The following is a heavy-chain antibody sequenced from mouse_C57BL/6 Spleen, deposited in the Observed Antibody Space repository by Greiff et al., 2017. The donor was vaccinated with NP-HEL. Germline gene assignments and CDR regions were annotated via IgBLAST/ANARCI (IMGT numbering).Heavy chain of an antibody. D-gene: IGHD1-1*01. V-gene: IGHV6-3*01. CDR3: TVDYGSSYGDAMDY. J-gene: IGHJ4*01. Sequence: EVKVEESGGGLVQPGGSMKLSCVASGFTFSNYWMNWVRQSTEKGLEWVAQIRLKSDNYATHYAESVKGRFTISRDDSKSSVYLQMNNLRAEDTGIYYCTVDYGSSYGDAMDYWGQGTSVTVSS. CDR1: GFTFSNYW. CDR2: IRLKSDNYAT.